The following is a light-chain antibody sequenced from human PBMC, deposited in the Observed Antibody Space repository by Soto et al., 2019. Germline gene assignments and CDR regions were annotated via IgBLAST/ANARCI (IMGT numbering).Light chain of an antibody. Sequence: DIQMTQSPSSLSASIGDRVTITCRASQSITTYLNWYQQKPGKAPNLLIHAAFSLQSGVPSRFSGSGSGTDFTLTISSPQPEDFATYYCQQSYSTPYTFGQGTKVDIK. CDR1: QSITTY. J-gene: IGKJ2*01. V-gene: IGKV1-39*01. CDR3: QQSYSTPYT. CDR2: AAF.